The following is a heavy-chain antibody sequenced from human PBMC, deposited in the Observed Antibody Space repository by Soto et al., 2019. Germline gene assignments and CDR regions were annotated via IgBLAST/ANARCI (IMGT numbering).Heavy chain of an antibody. V-gene: IGHV1-69*02. CDR1: GGTFSSYT. CDR2: IIPILGIA. D-gene: IGHD2-2*01. CDR3: ARSARYCSSTSCLDENWFDP. J-gene: IGHJ5*02. Sequence: GASVKVSCKASGGTFSSYTISWVRQAPGQGLEWMGRIIPILGIANYAQKFQGRVTITADKSTSTAYMELSSLRSEDTAVYYCARSARYCSSTSCLDENWFDPWGQGTLVTVSS.